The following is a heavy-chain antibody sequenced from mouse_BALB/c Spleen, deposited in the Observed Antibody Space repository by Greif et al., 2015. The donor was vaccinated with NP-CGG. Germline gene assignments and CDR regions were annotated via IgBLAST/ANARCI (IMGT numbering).Heavy chain of an antibody. CDR2: ISYSGST. D-gene: IGHD1-1*01. CDR3: ARYYYGSSYYFDY. V-gene: IGHV3-8*02. Sequence: EVKLQESGPSLVKPSQTLSLTCSVTGDSITSGYWNWIRKFPGNKLEYMGYISYSGSTYYSSSLKSRISITRDTSKNQYYLQLNSVTTEDTATYYCARYYYGSSYYFDYWGQGTTLTVSS. J-gene: IGHJ2*01. CDR1: GDSITSGY.